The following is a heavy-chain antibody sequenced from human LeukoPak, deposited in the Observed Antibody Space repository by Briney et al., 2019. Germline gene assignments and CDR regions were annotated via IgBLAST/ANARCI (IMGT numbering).Heavy chain of an antibody. CDR2: INHSGST. Sequence: SETLSLTCAVYGGSFSGYYWSWIRQPPGKGLEWIGEINHSGSTNYTPSLKSRVTISVDTSKNQCSLKLSSVTAADTAVYYCARDSSSWYIGAFDIWGQGTMVTVSS. CDR1: GGSFSGYY. J-gene: IGHJ3*02. V-gene: IGHV4-34*01. CDR3: ARDSSSWYIGAFDI. D-gene: IGHD6-13*01.